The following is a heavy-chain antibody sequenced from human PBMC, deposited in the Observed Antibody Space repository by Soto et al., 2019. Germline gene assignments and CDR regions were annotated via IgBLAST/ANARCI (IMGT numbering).Heavy chain of an antibody. CDR3: ARGYYDSSGYYYQPPLRFGGMDV. V-gene: IGHV3-74*01. CDR2: IKNGAGET. Sequence: GGSLRLSCVASAFTLSSSWMYWVRQTPGKGLVWVARIKNGAGETSYAESVKGRVTISRDNAKNTLYLQMSSLRSEDTAVYYCARGYYDSSGYYYQPPLRFGGMDVWGQGT. CDR1: AFTLSSSW. D-gene: IGHD3-22*01. J-gene: IGHJ6*02.